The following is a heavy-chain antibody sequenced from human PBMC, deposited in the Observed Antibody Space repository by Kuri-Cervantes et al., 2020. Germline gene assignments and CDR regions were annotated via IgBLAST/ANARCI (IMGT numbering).Heavy chain of an antibody. V-gene: IGHV5-51*01. CDR1: GYSFTSYW. J-gene: IGHJ3*02. CDR3: ARRDHDYDGSDFIRGALDT. D-gene: IGHD3-22*01. Sequence: GGSLRLSCKGSGYSFTSYWIGWVRQMPGKGLEWMGIIYPGDSDTRYSPSFQGHVTMSADKSISTVYLHWTSLKASDTAMYYCARRDHDYDGSDFIRGALDTWGQGTMVTVSS. CDR2: IYPGDSDT.